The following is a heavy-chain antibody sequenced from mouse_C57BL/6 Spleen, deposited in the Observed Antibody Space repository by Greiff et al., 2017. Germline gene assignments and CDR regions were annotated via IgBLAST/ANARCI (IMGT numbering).Heavy chain of an antibody. CDR1: GFTFSSYA. V-gene: IGHV5-4*03. D-gene: IGHD3-2*02. Sequence: EVKVEESGGGLVKPGGSLKLSCAASGFTFSSYAMSWVRQTPEKRLEWVATISDGGSYTYYPDNVKGRFTISRDNAKNNLYLQMSHLKSEDTAMYYCASRQLRLRGFAYWGQGTLVTVSA. CDR2: ISDGGSYT. J-gene: IGHJ3*01. CDR3: ASRQLRLRGFAY.